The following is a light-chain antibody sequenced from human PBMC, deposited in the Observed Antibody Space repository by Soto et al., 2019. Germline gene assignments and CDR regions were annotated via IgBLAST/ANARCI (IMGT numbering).Light chain of an antibody. J-gene: IGLJ1*01. Sequence: QSALTQPASVSGSPGQSITISCTGTSSDIGALDLVSWFQQHPGKAPKVMIYDVSIRHSGVSYRFSGSKSGNTAALTISGLQAEDQADYYCSSYTITSTRLFGTGTKLTV. CDR2: DVS. V-gene: IGLV2-14*01. CDR1: SSDIGALDL. CDR3: SSYTITSTRL.